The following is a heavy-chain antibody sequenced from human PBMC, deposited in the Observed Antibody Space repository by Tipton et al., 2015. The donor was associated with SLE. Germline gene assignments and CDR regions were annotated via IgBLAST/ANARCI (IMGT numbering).Heavy chain of an antibody. V-gene: IGHV3-21*01. CDR3: ARDPGDWGYDY. D-gene: IGHD7-27*01. J-gene: IGHJ4*02. Sequence: SLRLSCAASGFTFSSYSMKWVRQAPGKGLEWVSSISSSSSYIYYADSLKGRFTISRDNAKNSLYLQMNSLRAEDTAVYYCARDPGDWGYDYWGQGTLVTVSS. CDR1: GFTFSSYS. CDR2: ISSSSSYI.